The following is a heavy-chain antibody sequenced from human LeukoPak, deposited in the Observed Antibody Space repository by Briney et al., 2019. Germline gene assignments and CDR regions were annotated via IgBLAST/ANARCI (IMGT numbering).Heavy chain of an antibody. CDR1: GGSFSGYY. CDR3: ALGIFGVVPYYFDY. D-gene: IGHD3-3*01. J-gene: IGHJ4*02. V-gene: IGHV4-34*01. Sequence: KPSETLSLTCAVYGGSFSGYYWSWVRQPPGKGREWVGEINHSGSTNYNPSLKSRVTVSVDTSKNQFSLKLSSVTAADTAVYYCALGIFGVVPYYFDYWGQGTLVTVSS. CDR2: INHSGST.